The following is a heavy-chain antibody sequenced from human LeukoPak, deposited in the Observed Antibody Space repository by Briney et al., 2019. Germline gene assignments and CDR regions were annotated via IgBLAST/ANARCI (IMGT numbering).Heavy chain of an antibody. J-gene: IGHJ4*02. CDR2: IYPGDSDT. D-gene: IGHD2-15*01. CDR3: ARLPQDCSGGSCYSGDY. CDR1: GYSFTSYW. V-gene: IGHV5-51*01. Sequence: GESLKISCRGSGYSFTSYWIAWVRQMPGKGLEWMGIIYPGDSDTRYSPSFQGQVTISADKSISTAYLQWSSLKASDTAMYYCARLPQDCSGGSCYSGDYWGQGTLVTVSS.